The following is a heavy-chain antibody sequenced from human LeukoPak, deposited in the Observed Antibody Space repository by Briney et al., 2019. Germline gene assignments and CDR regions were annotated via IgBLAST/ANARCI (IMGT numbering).Heavy chain of an antibody. D-gene: IGHD3-10*01. Sequence: GESLKISCKGSGYSFTSYWIAWVRQMPGKGLEWMGIIYPGDSDTRYSPSFQGLVTISADKSISTAHLQWSSLKASDTAMYYCARVGVRGVIIIDYWGQGTLVTVSS. V-gene: IGHV5-51*01. CDR3: ARVGVRGVIIIDY. CDR1: GYSFTSYW. J-gene: IGHJ4*02. CDR2: IYPGDSDT.